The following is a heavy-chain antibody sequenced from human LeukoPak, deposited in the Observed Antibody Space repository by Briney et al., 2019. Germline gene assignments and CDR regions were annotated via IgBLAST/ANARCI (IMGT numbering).Heavy chain of an antibody. CDR3: ARILGTTDAFDI. CDR2: SYSGGSS. Sequence: GGSLRLSCAASGFTINNNYMTWVRQAPGKGLEWVSVSYSGGSSYYADSVKGRFTMSRDSSKNTVNLQMNILTVEDTAVYYCARILGTTDAFDIWGQGTMVTVPS. V-gene: IGHV3-53*01. D-gene: IGHD2/OR15-2a*01. J-gene: IGHJ3*02. CDR1: GFTINNNY.